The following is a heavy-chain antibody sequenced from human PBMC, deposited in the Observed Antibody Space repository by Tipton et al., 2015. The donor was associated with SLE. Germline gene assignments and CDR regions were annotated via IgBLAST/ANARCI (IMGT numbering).Heavy chain of an antibody. CDR2: IYYSGST. V-gene: IGHV4-31*03. CDR1: GGSISSGGYY. J-gene: IGHJ5*02. CDR3: ASESGSYGWFDP. D-gene: IGHD1-26*01. Sequence: LRLSCTVSGGSISSGGYYWSWIRQHPGKGLEWIGYIYYSGSTYYNPSFKSRVTISVDTSKNRFSLKLSSVTAADTAVYYCASESGSYGWFDPWGQGTLVTVSS.